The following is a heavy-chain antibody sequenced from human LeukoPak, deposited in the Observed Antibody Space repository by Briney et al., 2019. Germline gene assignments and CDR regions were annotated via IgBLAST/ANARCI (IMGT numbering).Heavy chain of an antibody. J-gene: IGHJ4*02. V-gene: IGHV3-30-3*01. CDR2: ISYDGSNK. CDR1: GFTFSSYA. D-gene: IGHD3-3*01. Sequence: GGSLRLSCAASGFTFSSYAMHWVHQAPGKGLEWVAVISYDGSNKYYADSVKGRFTISRDNSKNTLYLQMNSLRAEDTAVYYCARVVGDFWSGYYGYWGQGTLVTVSS. CDR3: ARVVGDFWSGYYGY.